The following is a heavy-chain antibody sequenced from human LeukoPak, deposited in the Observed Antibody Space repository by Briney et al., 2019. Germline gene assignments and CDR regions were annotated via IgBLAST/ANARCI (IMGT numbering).Heavy chain of an antibody. CDR2: IWYDGSNK. D-gene: IGHD3-10*01. J-gene: IGHJ6*03. CDR3: ASTEANNTYGSGSYYRFSHYYYYYYMDV. Sequence: PGRSLRLSCAASGFTFSSYGMHWVRQAPGKGLEWVAVIWYDGSNKYYADSVKGRFTISRDNSKNTLYLQMNSLRAEDTAVYYCASTEANNTYGSGSYYRFSHYYYYYYMDVWGKGTTVTVSS. CDR1: GFTFSSYG. V-gene: IGHV3-33*01.